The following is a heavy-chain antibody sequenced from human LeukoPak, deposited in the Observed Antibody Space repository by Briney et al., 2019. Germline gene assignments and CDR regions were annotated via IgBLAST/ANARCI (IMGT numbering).Heavy chain of an antibody. J-gene: IGHJ4*02. CDR2: ISSSSSTI. V-gene: IGHV3-48*01. Sequence: PGGSLRLSCAASGFTFSSYSMNWVRQAPGKGLEWISYISSSSSTIYYADSVEGRFTISRDNAKSSLYLQMNSLRAEDTAVYYCARDFWSSYSAFDYWGQGTLVTVSS. D-gene: IGHD3-3*01. CDR3: ARDFWSSYSAFDY. CDR1: GFTFSSYS.